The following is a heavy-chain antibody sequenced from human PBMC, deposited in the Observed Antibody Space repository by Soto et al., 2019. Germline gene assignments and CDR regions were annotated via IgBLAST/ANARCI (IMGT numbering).Heavy chain of an antibody. D-gene: IGHD6-19*01. CDR3: AIGPRMWLAGGGY. CDR1: GGSISSYY. V-gene: IGHV4-59*12. CDR2: IYYSGST. J-gene: IGHJ4*02. Sequence: PSETLSLTCTVSGGSISSYYWSWIRQPPGKGLEWIGYIYYSGSTNYNPSLKSRVTISVDTSKNQFSLKLSSVTAADTAVYYCAIGPRMWLAGGGYWGQGTQVTVSS.